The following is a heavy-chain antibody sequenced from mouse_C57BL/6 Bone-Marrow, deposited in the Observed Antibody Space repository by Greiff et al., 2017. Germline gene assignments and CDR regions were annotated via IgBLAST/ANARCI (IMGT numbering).Heavy chain of an antibody. V-gene: IGHV1-47*01. J-gene: IGHJ2*01. CDR3: ARGVHYYGSSYYFDY. Sequence: VQLQQSGAELVKPGASVKMSCKASGYTFTTYPIEWMKQNHGKSLEWIGNFHPYNDDTKYNEKFKGKATLTVEKSYSTVYFELSRLTSDDSAVYYCARGVHYYGSSYYFDYWGQGTTRTVSS. CDR1: GYTFTTYP. CDR2: FHPYNDDT. D-gene: IGHD1-1*01.